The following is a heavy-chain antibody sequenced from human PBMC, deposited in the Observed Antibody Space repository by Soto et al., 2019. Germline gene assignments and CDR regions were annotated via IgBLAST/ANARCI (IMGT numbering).Heavy chain of an antibody. CDR3: ARGSSCWPSRLDY. V-gene: IGHV4-59*01. CDR1: GGPISSYY. D-gene: IGHD6-19*01. CDR2: IYYSGST. J-gene: IGHJ4*02. Sequence: QVQLQESGPGLVKPSETLSLNCTVSGGPISSYYWSWIRQSPGKGLEWIGYIYYSGSTNYNPSLTSRVTISVDTSKHQFSLELSSVTAADTAVYYCARGSSCWPSRLDYWGQGTLVTVSS.